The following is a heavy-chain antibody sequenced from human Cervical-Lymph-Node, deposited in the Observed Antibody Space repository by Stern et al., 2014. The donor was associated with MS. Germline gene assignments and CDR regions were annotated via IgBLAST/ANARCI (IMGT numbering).Heavy chain of an antibody. CDR1: GYSFTGYY. J-gene: IGHJ6*02. V-gene: IGHV1-2*02. CDR2: INPNTGGT. D-gene: IGHD3-3*01. CDR3: ARDQRGITIFGVVTDYYYLGMDV. Sequence: VQLVQSGAEVKKPGASVKVSCKTSGYSFTGYYIHWVRQAPGQGLEWMAWINPNTGGTKYAQKFQGRVTMSRDTSISTAYVELSSLTSDDTAVYYCARDQRGITIFGVVTDYYYLGMDVWGQGTTVTVSS.